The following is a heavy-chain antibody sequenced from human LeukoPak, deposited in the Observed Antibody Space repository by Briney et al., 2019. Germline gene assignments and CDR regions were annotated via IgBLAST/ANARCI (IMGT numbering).Heavy chain of an antibody. Sequence: GSVKVSFKASGYTFPNYYLHWVRQAPGQGHEWMGWTSPNSGGTKSARMVRGRDLMTKDTSISTAYMELNRLRWDATGIYYCVRLFAGSSRVPDAVDNWGEGTVVTVSS. J-gene: IGHJ3*02. CDR2: TSPNSGGT. CDR3: VRLFAGSSRVPDAVDN. CDR1: GYTFPNYY. D-gene: IGHD3-10*01. V-gene: IGHV1-2*02.